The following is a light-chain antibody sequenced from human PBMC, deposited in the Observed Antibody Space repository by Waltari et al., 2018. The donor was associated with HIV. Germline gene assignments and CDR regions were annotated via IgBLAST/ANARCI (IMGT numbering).Light chain of an antibody. CDR3: SSYTGSSTWV. CDR1: SSDVGNSNL. Sequence: QSALTQPASVSGSPGQSITISCTGTSSDVGNSNLVSWYQQHPGKAPKLMIDDVNKRPSGVSNRFSGSKSGNTASLTISGLQADDEADYYCSSYTGSSTWVFGGGTKLTVL. CDR2: DVN. J-gene: IGLJ3*02. V-gene: IGLV2-14*02.